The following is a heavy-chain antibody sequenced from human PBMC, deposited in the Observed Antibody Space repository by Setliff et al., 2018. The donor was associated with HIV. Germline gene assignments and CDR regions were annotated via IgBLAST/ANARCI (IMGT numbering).Heavy chain of an antibody. CDR2: MNPNSGNT. CDR3: VTSTLGWSDDAFDI. V-gene: IGHV1-8*02. J-gene: IGHJ3*02. Sequence: ASVKVSCKASGYTFSSYDINWVRQATGQGLEWMGWMNPNSGNTGYAQKFQGRVTMTRNTAISTAYMELRRLKSEDTAVYYCVTSTLGWSDDAFDIWGQGTMVTVSS. D-gene: IGHD2-21*01. CDR1: GYTFSSYD.